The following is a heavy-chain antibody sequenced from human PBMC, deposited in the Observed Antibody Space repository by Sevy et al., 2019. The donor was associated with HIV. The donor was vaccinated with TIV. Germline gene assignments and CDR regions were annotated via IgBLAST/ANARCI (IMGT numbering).Heavy chain of an antibody. D-gene: IGHD2-15*01. CDR3: ARAYCSGGRWYSLAY. V-gene: IGHV1-18*01. Sequence: ASVKVSCKVSGYTFSTYRITWVRQAPGQGLEWMGWISPHNGDTNYAQTLQGRVTMITDTSTSTAYMELRSLRSDDTAVYYCARAYCSGGRWYSLAYWGQGTLVTVSS. CDR2: ISPHNGDT. J-gene: IGHJ4*02. CDR1: GYTFSTYR.